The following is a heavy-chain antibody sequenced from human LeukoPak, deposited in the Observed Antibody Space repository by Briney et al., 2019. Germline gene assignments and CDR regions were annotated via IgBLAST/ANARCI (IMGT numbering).Heavy chain of an antibody. CDR3: TRAVRHFGGPPYDASAI. V-gene: IGHV3-49*04. CDR1: GFTFGDYA. J-gene: IGHJ3*02. Sequence: PGGSLRLSCTASGFTFGDYAMNWVRQAPGKGLEWVGFIRSKTYGGAADYAASVKDRFIISRDDSKSIAYLQMNSLKIEDTAMYFCTRAVRHFGGPPYDASAIWGQGTVVTVSS. D-gene: IGHD4-23*01. CDR2: IRSKTYGGAA.